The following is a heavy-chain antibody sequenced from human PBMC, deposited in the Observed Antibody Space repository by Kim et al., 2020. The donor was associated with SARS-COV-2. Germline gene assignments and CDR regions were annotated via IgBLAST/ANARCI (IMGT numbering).Heavy chain of an antibody. V-gene: IGHV3-11*01. CDR1: GFTFSDYY. CDR2: ISSSGSTI. Sequence: GGSLRLSCAASGFTFSDYYMSWIRQAPGKGLEWVSYISSSGSTIYYADSVKGRFTISRDNAKNSLYLQMNSLRAEDTAVYYCARLHDYGDSYFDYWGQGTLVTVSS. J-gene: IGHJ4*02. CDR3: ARLHDYGDSYFDY. D-gene: IGHD4-17*01.